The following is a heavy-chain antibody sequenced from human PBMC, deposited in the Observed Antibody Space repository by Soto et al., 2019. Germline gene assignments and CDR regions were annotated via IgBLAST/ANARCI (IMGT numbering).Heavy chain of an antibody. D-gene: IGHD2-15*01. CDR2: IGSTGDT. CDR1: GFTFSSYD. J-gene: IGHJ4*02. Sequence: EVQLVESGGGLVQPGGSLRLSCAASGFTFSSYDMHWVRQATGKGLEWVSTIGSTGDTYYPGSVKGRFTISRDNGKNSLYLQMNSLRAGDTAVYFCAGGRGVRCQWRGSYVCSSSPPDYWGQGTLVTVSS. CDR3: AGGRGVRCQWRGSYVCSSSPPDY. V-gene: IGHV3-13*01.